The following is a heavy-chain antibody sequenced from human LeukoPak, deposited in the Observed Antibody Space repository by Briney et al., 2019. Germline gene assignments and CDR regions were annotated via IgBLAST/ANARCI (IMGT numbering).Heavy chain of an antibody. CDR2: MNPNSGNT. Sequence: ASVKVSCKASGYTFTSYDINWVRQATGQGVEWMGWMNPNSGNTGYAQKFQGRVTITRNTSISTAYMELSSLRSEDTAVYYCARELVGNPIDYWGQGTLVTVSS. D-gene: IGHD6-13*01. CDR3: ARELVGNPIDY. CDR1: GYTFTSYD. J-gene: IGHJ4*02. V-gene: IGHV1-8*01.